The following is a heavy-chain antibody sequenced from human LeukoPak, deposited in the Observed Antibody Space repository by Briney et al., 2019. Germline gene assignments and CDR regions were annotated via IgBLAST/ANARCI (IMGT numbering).Heavy chain of an antibody. CDR3: AISYDSSGYYLRFDY. D-gene: IGHD3-22*01. J-gene: IGHJ4*02. CDR2: ISGSGGSGGST. Sequence: PGGSLRLSCAASGFTFSSYALSWVRQAPGKGLEWVSAISGSGGSGGSTYYADCVKGRFTVSRDNSKNTLYLQMNSLRAEDTAVYYCAISYDSSGYYLRFDYWGQGTLVTVSS. CDR1: GFTFSSYA. V-gene: IGHV3-23*01.